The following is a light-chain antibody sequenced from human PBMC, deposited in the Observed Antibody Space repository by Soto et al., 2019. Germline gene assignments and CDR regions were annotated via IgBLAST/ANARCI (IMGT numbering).Light chain of an antibody. J-gene: IGKJ1*01. CDR1: RSVSSY. Sequence: IVLTQSPATLSLSPWERATLSCRASRSVSSYLAWYQQKPGQAPRLLIYDASKRATGIPARFSGSGFGTDYTLTISSLEPEDFAVYYCQQYGDSPVTFGQGTKVDIK. CDR3: QQYGDSPVT. CDR2: DAS. V-gene: IGKV3-11*01.